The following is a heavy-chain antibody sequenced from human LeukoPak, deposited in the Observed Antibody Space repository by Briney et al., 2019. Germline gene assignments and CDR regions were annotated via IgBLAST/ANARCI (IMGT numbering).Heavy chain of an antibody. Sequence: GGSLKLSCAASGFTFSASTMHWVRQAPGKGLEWVAVVSYDGSTKYYADSVKGRFTISRDNSKNTLHLQMNSLRAEDTAVYYCARDLSGGGYDYWGQGTLVTVSS. V-gene: IGHV3-30-3*01. D-gene: IGHD1-26*01. CDR1: GFTFSAST. CDR3: ARDLSGGGYDY. CDR2: VSYDGSTK. J-gene: IGHJ4*02.